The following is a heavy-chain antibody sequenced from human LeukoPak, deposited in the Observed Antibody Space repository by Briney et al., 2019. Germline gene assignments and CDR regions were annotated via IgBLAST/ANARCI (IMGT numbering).Heavy chain of an antibody. V-gene: IGHV1-2*02. Sequence: ASVKVSCKASGYTFIGYYMHWVRQAPGQGLEWMGWINPNSGGTNYAQKFQGRVTMTRDGSISTAYMELSRLRSDDTAVCYCAKDHTIRSFDSWGQGTLVTVSS. D-gene: IGHD1-14*01. CDR1: GYTFIGYY. CDR3: AKDHTIRSFDS. CDR2: INPNSGGT. J-gene: IGHJ4*02.